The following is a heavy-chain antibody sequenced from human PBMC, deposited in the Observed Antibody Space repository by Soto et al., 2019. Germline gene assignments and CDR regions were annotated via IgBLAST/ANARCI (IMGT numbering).Heavy chain of an antibody. CDR3: ARRYCSSTACLKSFDL. CDR2: IKQDGSDK. CDR1: GFTFTNWW. J-gene: IGHJ4*02. V-gene: IGHV3-7*01. Sequence: EVQLVESGGGLVQPGGSLRLSCAASGFTFTNWWMTWVRQAPVKGLECVANIKQDGSDKYYVDSVKGRFTISRDNAKNSLYLHMSSLRAEDTAVYYCARRYCSSTACLKSFDLWGQGTLVTVSS. D-gene: IGHD2-2*01.